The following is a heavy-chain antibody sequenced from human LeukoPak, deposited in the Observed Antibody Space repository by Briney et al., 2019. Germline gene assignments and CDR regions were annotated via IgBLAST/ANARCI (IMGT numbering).Heavy chain of an antibody. CDR2: FDPEDGET. CDR1: GYTLTELS. CDR3: ATLADWRMSRSWYYFDY. V-gene: IGHV1-24*01. J-gene: IGHJ4*02. Sequence: ASVTVSCTVSGYTLTELSMHWVRQAPGKGLEWMGGFDPEDGETIYAQKFRGRVTMTEDTSTDTAYMELSSLRSEDTAVYYCATLADWRMSRSWYYFDYWGQGTLVTVSS. D-gene: IGHD6-13*01.